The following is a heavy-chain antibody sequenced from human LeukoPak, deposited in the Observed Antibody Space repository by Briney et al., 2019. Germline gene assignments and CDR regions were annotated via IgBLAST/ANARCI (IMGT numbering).Heavy chain of an antibody. CDR2: INHSGST. CDR1: GGSFSGYY. J-gene: IGHJ6*03. V-gene: IGHV4-34*01. Sequence: PSETLSLTCAVYGGSFSGYYCSWIRQHPGKGLECIGEINHSGSTNYNPSLKSRVTISVDTSKNQFSLKLSSVTAADTAVYYCTRGSIAYYYMDVWGKGTTVTISS. D-gene: IGHD3-22*01. CDR3: TRGSIAYYYMDV.